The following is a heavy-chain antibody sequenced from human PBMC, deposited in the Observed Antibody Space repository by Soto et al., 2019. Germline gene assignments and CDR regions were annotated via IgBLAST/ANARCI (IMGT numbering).Heavy chain of an antibody. J-gene: IGHJ5*02. CDR1: GFTFSSYG. D-gene: IGHD6-13*01. CDR2: ISYDGSNK. V-gene: IGHV3-30*18. Sequence: ESGGGVVQPGRSLRLSCAASGFTFSSYGMHWVRQAPGKGLEWVAVISYDGSNKYYADSVKGRFTISRDNSKNTLYLQMNSLRAEDTAVYYCAKGGPMGAAAGNNWFDPWGQGTLVTVSS. CDR3: AKGGPMGAAAGNNWFDP.